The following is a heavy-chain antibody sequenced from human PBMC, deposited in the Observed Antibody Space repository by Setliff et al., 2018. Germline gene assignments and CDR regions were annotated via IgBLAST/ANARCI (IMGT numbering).Heavy chain of an antibody. CDR3: ARDRYCSSASCYATQYNWFDP. CDR2: IWDDGGNK. Sequence: PGGSLRLSCAASGFTFSTYRMHWVRQAPGKGLEWVAVIWDDGGNKYHADSVKGRFTISRDNAKNSLYLQMNSLRAEDTAVYYCARDRYCSSASCYATQYNWFDPWGQGTLVTVSS. V-gene: IGHV3-33*08. J-gene: IGHJ5*02. D-gene: IGHD2-2*01. CDR1: GFTFSTYR.